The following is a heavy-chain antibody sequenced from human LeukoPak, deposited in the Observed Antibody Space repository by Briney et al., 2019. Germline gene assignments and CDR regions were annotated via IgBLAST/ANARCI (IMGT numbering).Heavy chain of an antibody. CDR3: ARVPMITFGGVIVFRMWYFDY. CDR2: INPGGSWT. D-gene: IGHD3-16*02. J-gene: IGHJ4*02. V-gene: IGHV1-46*01. Sequence: GASVKVSCKASGYTFTRHYMHWVRQAPGQGLEWMGVINPGGSWTSYAQKFQGRVTMTRDTSISTAYMELSRLRSDDTAVYYCARVPMITFGGVIVFRMWYFDYWGQGTLVTVSS. CDR1: GYTFTRHY.